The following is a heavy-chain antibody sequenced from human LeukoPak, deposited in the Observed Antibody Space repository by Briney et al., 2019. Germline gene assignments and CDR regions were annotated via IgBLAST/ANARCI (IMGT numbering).Heavy chain of an antibody. D-gene: IGHD1-26*01. J-gene: IGHJ4*02. CDR1: GFTISNYA. CDR2: ITSGAST. CDR3: AKGRDGSLYSSIDY. V-gene: IGHV3-23*01. Sequence: PGGSLRLSCAASGFTISNYAMSWVRQAPGKGLEWVLSITSGASTYDADSVKGRITFSRDRSKNTLYLQMTSLRGDDTAVYYCAKGRDGSLYSSIDYWGQGTLVTVSS.